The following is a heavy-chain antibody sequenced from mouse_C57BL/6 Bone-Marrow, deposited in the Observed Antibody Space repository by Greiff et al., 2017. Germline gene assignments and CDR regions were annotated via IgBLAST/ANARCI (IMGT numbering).Heavy chain of an antibody. CDR2: LSSGGDYI. CDR3: TREDYSNYESY. J-gene: IGHJ3*01. CDR1: GFTFSSYA. D-gene: IGHD2-5*01. Sequence: EVQGVESGEGLVKPGGSLKLSCAASGFTFSSYAMSWVRQTPEKRLEWVAYLSSGGDYIYYADTVKGRFTISRDNARNTLYLQMSSLKSEDTAMYYCTREDYSNYESYWGQGTLVTVSA. V-gene: IGHV5-9-1*02.